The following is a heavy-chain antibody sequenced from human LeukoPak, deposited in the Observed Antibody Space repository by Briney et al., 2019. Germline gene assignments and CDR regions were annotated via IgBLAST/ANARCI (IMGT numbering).Heavy chain of an antibody. CDR1: GSSISNGYY. CDR2: IFYSGST. Sequence: SETLSLTCTVSGSSISNGYYWGWIRQPPGKGLEWIGNIFYSGSTYYSPSLKSRVTISLDTSRNQFSLKLNSVTAADTAVYYCAKSNGYGLVDIWGQGTMVTVSS. D-gene: IGHD3-10*01. CDR3: AKSNGYGLVDI. V-gene: IGHV4-38-2*02. J-gene: IGHJ3*02.